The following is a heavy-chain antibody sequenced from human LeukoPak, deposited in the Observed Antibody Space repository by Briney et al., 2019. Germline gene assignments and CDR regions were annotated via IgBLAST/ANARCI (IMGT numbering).Heavy chain of an antibody. V-gene: IGHV1-46*01. J-gene: IGHJ4*02. CDR1: GYTFTSYY. CDR3: AIRLVPVTDYDFWSGYYLEY. CDR2: FNPSGGST. Sequence: ASVTVSCKASGYTFTSYYMHWVRQAPGQGLEWMGIFNPSGGSTSYAQKFQGRVTMTRDTSTSTVYMELSSLRSEDTAVYYCAIRLVPVTDYDFWSGYYLEYWGQGTLVTVSS. D-gene: IGHD3-3*01.